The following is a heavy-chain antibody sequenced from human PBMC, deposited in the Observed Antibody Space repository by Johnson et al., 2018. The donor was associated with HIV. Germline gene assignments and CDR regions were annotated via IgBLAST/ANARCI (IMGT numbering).Heavy chain of an antibody. J-gene: IGHJ3*01. CDR3: ARAQILPDDVFNF. CDR1: DSTLRNYW. D-gene: IGHD2-2*01. V-gene: IGHV3-74*01. CDR2: INKAGTDT. Sequence: VQLVESGGGVAQPGGSLRLSCAATDSTLRNYWMHWVRHVPCMGPVWVSRINKAGTDTVYGDTVMGRVTVSRDDAKNTLYLQMNSLRVEDTAIYYCARAQILPDDVFNFWGQGTMVIVSS.